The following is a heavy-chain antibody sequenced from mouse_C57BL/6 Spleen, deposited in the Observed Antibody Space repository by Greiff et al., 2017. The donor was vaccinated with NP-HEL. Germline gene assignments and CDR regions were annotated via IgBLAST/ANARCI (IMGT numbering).Heavy chain of an antibody. CDR1: GFNIKNTY. CDR3: ARTLVGSSNGYAY. V-gene: IGHV14-3*01. Sequence: EVQLQQSVAELVRPGASVKLSCTASGFNIKNTYMHWVKQRPEQGLEWIGRIDPANGNTKYAPKFQGKATITVDTSSNTAYLQLSSLTSENTAIYYCARTLVGSSNGYAYWGQGTLVTVSA. D-gene: IGHD1-1*01. CDR2: IDPANGNT. J-gene: IGHJ3*01.